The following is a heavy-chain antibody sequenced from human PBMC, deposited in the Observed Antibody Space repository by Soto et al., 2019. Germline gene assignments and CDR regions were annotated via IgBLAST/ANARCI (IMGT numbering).Heavy chain of an antibody. CDR2: FDPEDGET. CDR1: GYTLTELS. Sequence: ASVKVSCKVSGYTLTELSMHWVRQAPGKGLEWMGGFDPEDGETIYAQKFRGRVTMTEDTSTDTAYMELRSLRSADTAVYYCAIKVVPATNSDWWGQGTLGTVSS. J-gene: IGHJ4*02. V-gene: IGHV1-24*01. CDR3: AIKVVPATNSDW. D-gene: IGHD2-2*01.